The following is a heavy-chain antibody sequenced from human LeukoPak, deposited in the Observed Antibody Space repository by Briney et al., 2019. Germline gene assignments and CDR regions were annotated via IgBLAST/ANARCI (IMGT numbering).Heavy chain of an antibody. CDR1: GFTFSSYA. V-gene: IGHV3-30-3*01. CDR2: ISYDGSNK. Sequence: GGSLRLSCAASGFTFSSYAIHWVRQAPGKGLEWVAVISYDGSNKYYADSVKGRFTISRDNSKNTLYLQMNSLRPDDTAVYYCAREPQYWGQGTLITVSS. J-gene: IGHJ4*02. CDR3: AREPQY.